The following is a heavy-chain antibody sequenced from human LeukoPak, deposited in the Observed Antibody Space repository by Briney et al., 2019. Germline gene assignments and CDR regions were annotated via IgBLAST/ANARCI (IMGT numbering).Heavy chain of an antibody. CDR3: ARWAVDAFDI. J-gene: IGHJ3*02. V-gene: IGHV4-59*08. CDR1: GGSISSYY. Sequence: TETLSLTCTVSGGSISSYYWSWIRQPPGKGLEWIGYIYYSGSTNYNPSLKSRVTISVDTSKNQFSLKLSSVTAADTAVYYCARWAVDAFDIWGQGTMVTVSS. CDR2: IYYSGST.